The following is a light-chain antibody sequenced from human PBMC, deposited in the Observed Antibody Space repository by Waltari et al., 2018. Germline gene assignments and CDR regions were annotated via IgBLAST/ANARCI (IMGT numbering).Light chain of an antibody. CDR3: QTGGHGTWV. V-gene: IGLV4-69*01. CDR2: VNSDGSH. CDR1: SGHSSNT. J-gene: IGLJ3*02. Sequence: QLVLTQSPSASASLGASVKLTSTLSSGHSSNTIAWHQQQPEKGPRYLMKVNSDGSHSKGDEIPDRFSGSSSGAERYLTISSLQSEDEADYYCQTGGHGTWVFGGGTKLTVL.